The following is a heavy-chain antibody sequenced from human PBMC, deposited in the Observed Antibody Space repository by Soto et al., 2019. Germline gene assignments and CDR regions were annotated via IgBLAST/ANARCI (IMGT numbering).Heavy chain of an antibody. J-gene: IGHJ3*02. V-gene: IGHV1-3*01. CDR1: GYTFTGYY. Sequence: ASVKVSCKASGYTFTGYYMHWVRQAPGQRLEWMGWINAGNGNTKYSQKFQGRVTITRDTSASTAYMELSSLRSEDTAVYYCARDPGVYHDAFDIWGQGTMVTVSS. CDR3: ARDPGVYHDAFDI. CDR2: INAGNGNT. D-gene: IGHD2-2*01.